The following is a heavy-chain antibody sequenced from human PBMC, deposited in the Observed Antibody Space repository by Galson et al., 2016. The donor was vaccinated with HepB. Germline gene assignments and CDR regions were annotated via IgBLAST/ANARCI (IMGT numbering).Heavy chain of an antibody. V-gene: IGHV3-74*01. Sequence: SLRLSCAASGFTFSSYWMHWVRQAPGKGLVWVSRINSDGSTTTYADPVKGRFTISRDNAKNTLYLQMNSLRAEDTALYYCAKAYSSGWYFFDYWGQGTLVTVSS. D-gene: IGHD6-19*01. J-gene: IGHJ4*02. CDR2: INSDGSTT. CDR1: GFTFSSYW. CDR3: AKAYSSGWYFFDY.